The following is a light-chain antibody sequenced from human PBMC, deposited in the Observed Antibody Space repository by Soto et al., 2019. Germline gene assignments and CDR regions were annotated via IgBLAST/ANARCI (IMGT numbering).Light chain of an antibody. Sequence: QSVLTQPPSVSGSPGQSVTISCTGTSSDVGAYNYVSWYQQHPGKAPKVMIYDVSKRPSGVPDRFSGSKSGNTASLTISGLQAEDEADYSCCSNAGSLEVFGTGTKLTVL. CDR1: SSDVGAYNY. J-gene: IGLJ1*01. CDR2: DVS. V-gene: IGLV2-11*01. CDR3: CSNAGSLEV.